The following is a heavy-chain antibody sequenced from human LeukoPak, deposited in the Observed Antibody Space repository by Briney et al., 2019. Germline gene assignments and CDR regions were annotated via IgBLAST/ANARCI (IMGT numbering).Heavy chain of an antibody. CDR1: GFTFGSDW. Sequence: PGGSLRLSCAASGFTFGSDWMHWVRQAPGKGLMWVSRINSDGSSTAYADSVKGRFTISRDNAKNSLYLQMNSLRADDTAIYYCARGTPFGDYWGQGTLVTVSS. CDR3: ARGTPFGDY. J-gene: IGHJ4*02. D-gene: IGHD3-16*01. V-gene: IGHV3-74*01. CDR2: INSDGSST.